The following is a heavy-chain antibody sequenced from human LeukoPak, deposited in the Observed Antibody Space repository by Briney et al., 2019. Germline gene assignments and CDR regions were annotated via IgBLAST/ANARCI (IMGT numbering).Heavy chain of an antibody. V-gene: IGHV3-64*01. D-gene: IGHD6-13*01. Sequence: GGSLRLSCAASGFTFSSYAMHWVRQAPGKGLEHVSAISSNGGSTYYANSVKGRFTISRDNSKNTLYLQMASLRAKDMAVYYRARDAQQHLVYAEYFQHWGQGTVVTVSS. J-gene: IGHJ1*01. CDR1: GFTFSSYA. CDR2: ISSNGGST. CDR3: ARDAQQHLVYAEYFQH.